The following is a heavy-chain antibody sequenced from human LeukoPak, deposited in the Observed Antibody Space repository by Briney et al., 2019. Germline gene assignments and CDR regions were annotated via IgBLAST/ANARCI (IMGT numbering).Heavy chain of an antibody. CDR1: GFTFSSYA. CDR2: ISYDGSNK. D-gene: IGHD3-9*01. V-gene: IGHV3-30-3*01. CDR3: ARDLPPLRYFDLWSGHFDY. Sequence: PGRSLRLSCAASGFTFSSYAMHWVRQAPGKGLEWVAVISYDGSNKYYADSVKGRFTISRDNSKNTLHLQMNSLRDEDTAVYYCARDLPPLRYFDLWSGHFDYWGQGTLVTVSS. J-gene: IGHJ4*02.